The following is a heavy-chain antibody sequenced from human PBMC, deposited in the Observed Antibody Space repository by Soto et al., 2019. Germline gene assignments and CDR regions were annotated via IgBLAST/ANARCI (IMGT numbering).Heavy chain of an antibody. V-gene: IGHV4-59*01. CDR2: IYYSGST. CDR1: GGSISIYY. Sequence: SETLSLTCTVSGGSISIYYWSWIRQPPGKGLEWIGYIYYSGSTNYNPSLKSRVTISVDTSKNQFSLKLSSVTAADTAVYYCARSRGGYFDYWGQGTLVTVSS. J-gene: IGHJ4*02. D-gene: IGHD3-16*01. CDR3: ARSRGGYFDY.